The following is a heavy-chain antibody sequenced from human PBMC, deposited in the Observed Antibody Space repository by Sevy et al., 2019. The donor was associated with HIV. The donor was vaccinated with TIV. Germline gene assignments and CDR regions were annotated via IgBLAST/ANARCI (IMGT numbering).Heavy chain of an antibody. V-gene: IGHV3-53*01. Sequence: GGSLRLSCAASGFTVSSNYMSWVRQAPGKGLEWVSVIYSGGSTYYADSVKGRFTISRDNSKNTLYLQMNSLRAEDTDVYYCARDRGDYYGMDVWGQGTTVTVSS. CDR3: ARDRGDYYGMDV. CDR2: IYSGGST. J-gene: IGHJ6*02. CDR1: GFTVSSNY. D-gene: IGHD3-16*01.